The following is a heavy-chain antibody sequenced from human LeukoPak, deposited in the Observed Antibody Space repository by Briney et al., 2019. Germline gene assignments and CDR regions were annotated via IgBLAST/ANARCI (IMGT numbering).Heavy chain of an antibody. V-gene: IGHV3-66*01. J-gene: IGHJ4*02. CDR2: IYSGGST. CDR3: ASPVVRGVIIH. D-gene: IGHD3-10*01. Sequence: GSLRLSCAASEFSVGSNYMTWVRQAPGKGLEWVSLIYSGGSTYYADSVKGRFTISRDNSKNTLYLQMNSLRAEDTAVYYCASPVVRGVIIHWGQGTLVTVSS. CDR1: EFSVGSNY.